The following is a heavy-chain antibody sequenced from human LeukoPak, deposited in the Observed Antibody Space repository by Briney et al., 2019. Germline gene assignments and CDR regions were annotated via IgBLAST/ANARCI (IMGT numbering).Heavy chain of an antibody. CDR3: ARDLRYCSSTSCYAHLDY. D-gene: IGHD2-2*01. CDR2: ISSSGSTI. V-gene: IGHV3-11*01. CDR1: GFTFSDYY. J-gene: IGHJ4*02. Sequence: GGSLRLSCAASGFTFSDYYMSWIRQAPGKGLEWVSYISSSGSTIYYADSVKGRFTISRDNAKNSLHLQMNSLRAEDTAVYYCARDLRYCSSTSCYAHLDYWGQGTLVTVSS.